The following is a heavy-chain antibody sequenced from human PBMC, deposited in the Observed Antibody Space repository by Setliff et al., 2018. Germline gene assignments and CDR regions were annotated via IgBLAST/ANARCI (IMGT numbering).Heavy chain of an antibody. Sequence: GGSLRLSCAASGFTFSGDWMHWVRQAPGKGLVWVSRISSDGSSTNYADSVKGRFAISRDNAKNTLYLQMNSLRAEDTAVYYCARDHAYGMDVWGQGTTVTVSS. CDR2: ISSDGSST. CDR3: ARDHAYGMDV. V-gene: IGHV3-74*01. J-gene: IGHJ6*02. CDR1: GFTFSGDW.